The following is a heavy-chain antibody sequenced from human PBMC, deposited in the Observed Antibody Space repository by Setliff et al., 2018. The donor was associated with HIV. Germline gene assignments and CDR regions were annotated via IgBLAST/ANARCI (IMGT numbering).Heavy chain of an antibody. J-gene: IGHJ3*02. V-gene: IGHV7-4-1*02. Sequence: ASVKVSCKASGYTFTSYAMNWVRQAPGQGLEWMGWINTNTGNPTYAQGFTGRFVFSLDTSVSTAFLQISSLKAEDTAVYFCGREKTLGALDIWGQGTMVTVSS. CDR1: GYTFTSYA. CDR3: GREKTLGALDI. CDR2: INTNTGNP.